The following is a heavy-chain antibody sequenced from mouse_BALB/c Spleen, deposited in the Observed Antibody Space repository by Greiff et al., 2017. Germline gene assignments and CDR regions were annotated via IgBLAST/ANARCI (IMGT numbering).Heavy chain of an antibody. V-gene: IGHV1-12*01. CDR1: GYTFTSYN. D-gene: IGHD4-1*01. CDR2: IYPGNGDT. CDR3: ARRLDYAMDY. Sequence: LQQPGAELVKPGASVKMSCTASGYTFTSYNMHWVKQTPGQGLEWIGAIYPGNGDTSYNQKFKGKATLTADKSSSTAYMQLSSLTSEDSAVYYCARRLDYAMDYWGQGTSVTVSS. J-gene: IGHJ4*01.